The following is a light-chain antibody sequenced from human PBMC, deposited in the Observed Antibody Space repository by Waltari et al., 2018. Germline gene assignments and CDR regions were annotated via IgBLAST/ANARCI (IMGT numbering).Light chain of an antibody. CDR2: WAS. V-gene: IGKV4-1*01. Sequence: DIVMTQSPDSLAVSLGERATINCKSSQSVLYSSNNKNYLAWYQQKPGQPPKLLIYWASTRESGVPERFSGSGSGTDFTLTISSLQAEDVAVYYCQQYYSTPTFGGGTKVEIK. CDR1: QSVLYSSNNKNY. CDR3: QQYYSTPT. J-gene: IGKJ4*01.